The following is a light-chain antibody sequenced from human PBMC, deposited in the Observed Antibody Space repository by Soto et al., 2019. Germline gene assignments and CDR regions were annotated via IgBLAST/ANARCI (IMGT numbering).Light chain of an antibody. CDR3: QQRSNLPLT. V-gene: IGKV3-11*01. J-gene: IGKJ4*01. CDR2: DAS. Sequence: EIVLTQSPATLSLSPGERATLSCRASQSLSSYLAWYQQKPGQAPRLLIYDASNRATGIPARFSGSGSGTDFTLTISSLEPEDFAVYYCQQRSNLPLTFGGGTKVDIK. CDR1: QSLSSY.